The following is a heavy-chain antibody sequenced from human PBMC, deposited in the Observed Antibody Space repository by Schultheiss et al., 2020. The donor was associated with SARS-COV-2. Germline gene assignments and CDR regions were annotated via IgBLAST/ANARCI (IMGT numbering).Heavy chain of an antibody. CDR3: ARGSGSSRCFDY. CDR2: ISYDGSNK. V-gene: IGHV3-30*03. CDR1: GFTFSSYG. J-gene: IGHJ4*02. Sequence: GESLKISCAASGFTFSSYGMHWVRQAPGKGLEWVAVISYDGSNKYYADSVKGRFTISRDNSKNTLYLQMNSLRAEDTAVYYCARGSGSSRCFDYWGQGTLVTVSS. D-gene: IGHD6-13*01.